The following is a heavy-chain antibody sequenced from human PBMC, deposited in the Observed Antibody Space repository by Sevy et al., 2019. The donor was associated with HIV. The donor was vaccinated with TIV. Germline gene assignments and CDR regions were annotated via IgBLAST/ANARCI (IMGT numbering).Heavy chain of an antibody. D-gene: IGHD3-9*01. Sequence: GGSLRLSCAASGFTFSSYSMNWVRQAPGKGLEWVSSISSSSSYIYYADSVKGRFTISRDNAKNSRYLQMNSLRAEDTAVYYCARDSPLVTGYYWGYYYYGMDVWGQGTTVTVSS. J-gene: IGHJ6*02. CDR1: GFTFSSYS. V-gene: IGHV3-21*01. CDR2: ISSSSSYI. CDR3: ARDSPLVTGYYWGYYYYGMDV.